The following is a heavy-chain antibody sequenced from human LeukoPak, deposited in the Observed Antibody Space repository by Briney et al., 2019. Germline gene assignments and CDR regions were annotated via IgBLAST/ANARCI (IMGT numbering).Heavy chain of an antibody. Sequence: GGSLRLSCAASGFTFSSYGMSWVRQAPGKGLEWVSAISGSGGSTYYADSVKGRFTISRDNSKNTLYLQMNNLRAEDTAVYYCARHRSGWLQSSFDYWGQGTLVTVSS. D-gene: IGHD5-24*01. CDR3: ARHRSGWLQSSFDY. CDR2: ISGSGGST. CDR1: GFTFSSYG. J-gene: IGHJ4*02. V-gene: IGHV3-23*01.